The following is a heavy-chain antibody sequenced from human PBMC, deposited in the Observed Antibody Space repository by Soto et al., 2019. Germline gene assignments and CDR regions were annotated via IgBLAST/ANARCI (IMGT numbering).Heavy chain of an antibody. J-gene: IGHJ4*02. CDR2: INPSSGGT. V-gene: IGHV1-2*02. Sequence: QVQLVQSGAEVKKPGVSMKVSCKASGYTFTHYYLHWVRQVPGQGLEWMGWINPSSGGTEFTQKFQGRVTMTTNTSISTAYMELRSLRPDDTAVYYCARQFNNGFRDWGQGALVTVSS. D-gene: IGHD5-12*01. CDR1: GYTFTHYY. CDR3: ARQFNNGFRD.